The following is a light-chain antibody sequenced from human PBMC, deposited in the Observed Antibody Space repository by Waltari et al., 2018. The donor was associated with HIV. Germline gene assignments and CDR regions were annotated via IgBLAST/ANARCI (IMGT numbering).Light chain of an antibody. Sequence: QSARTQPRSVAVSPRQSVTLSCTGSSGDVGGYNLVSWFQQSPGQAPKLMLYAVTKRPSGVPDRFFGSKSGNTASLTISGLQAEDEADYYCCSHAGTYTGWLFGGGTKLTVL. J-gene: IGLJ3*02. CDR2: AVT. V-gene: IGLV2-11*01. CDR3: CSHAGTYTGWL. CDR1: SGDVGGYNL.